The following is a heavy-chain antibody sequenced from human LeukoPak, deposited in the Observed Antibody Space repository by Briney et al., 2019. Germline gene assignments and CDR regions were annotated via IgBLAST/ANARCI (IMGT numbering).Heavy chain of an antibody. D-gene: IGHD3-22*01. V-gene: IGHV4-30-2*01. Sequence: SHTLSLACAVCGGSSSSGGYSWSWLPQPPGKGLEGIGYNYHSWSTYYNPSLKSRITITVDRYKSQFSLKLSSVTAAETAVYYCARAGDSSSYSVNWFVPWGEGTLVTVSS. CDR1: GGSSSSGGYS. CDR2: NYHSWST. J-gene: IGHJ5*02. CDR3: ARAGDSSSYSVNWFVP.